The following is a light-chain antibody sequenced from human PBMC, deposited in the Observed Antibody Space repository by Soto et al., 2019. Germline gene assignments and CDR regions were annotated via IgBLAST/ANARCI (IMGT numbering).Light chain of an antibody. J-gene: IGKJ2*01. CDR3: QQRYSTPYT. CDR1: QSISVH. V-gene: IGKV1-39*01. CDR2: AAS. Sequence: DIQMTQSPSSLSASVGDTVTITCRASQSISVHLNWYQQKPGKVPKLLIYAASNLQSGVPLRFSGSGSERDFALTISSLQPEDFATYYCQQRYSTPYTFGQGTKLEIK.